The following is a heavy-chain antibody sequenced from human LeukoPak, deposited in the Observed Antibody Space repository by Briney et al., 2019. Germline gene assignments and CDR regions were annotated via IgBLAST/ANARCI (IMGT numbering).Heavy chain of an antibody. Sequence: GGSLSLSCVPSVFTFSTFWMAWVRRAPGQGREWVANMKQYGSARHYVDSVNGRFTNSRDNAKNSLYLQMNSLRAEDTAVYYCARDVDGNLDYWGQGPLVTVSS. J-gene: IGHJ4*02. D-gene: IGHD1-14*01. CDR1: VFTFSTFW. CDR3: ARDVDGNLDY. CDR2: MKQYGSAR. V-gene: IGHV3-7*01.